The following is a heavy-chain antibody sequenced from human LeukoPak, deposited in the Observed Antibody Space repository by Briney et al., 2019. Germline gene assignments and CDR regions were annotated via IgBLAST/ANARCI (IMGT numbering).Heavy chain of an antibody. J-gene: IGHJ4*02. V-gene: IGHV1-2*02. CDR1: GYTFTGYY. D-gene: IGHD6-19*01. CDR2: INPNSGGT. CDR3: ARDLKMGYSSGRYSWGTGSSNDY. Sequence: ASVKVSCKASGYTFTGYYMHWVRQAPGQGLEWMGWINPNSGGTNYAQKLQGRVTMTTDTSTSTAYMELRSLRSDDTAVYYCARDLKMGYSSGRYSWGTGSSNDYWGQGALVTVSS.